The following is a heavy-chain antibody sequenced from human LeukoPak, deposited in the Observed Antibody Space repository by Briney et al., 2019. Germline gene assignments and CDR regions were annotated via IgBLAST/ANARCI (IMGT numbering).Heavy chain of an antibody. CDR1: GFTFSSYS. V-gene: IGHV3-21*01. CDR2: ISSSSSYI. CDR3: GSLTVVAKDH. Sequence: GGSLRLSCAASGFTFSSYSMNWVRQAPGKGLEWVSSISSSSSYIYYADSVKGRFTISRDNAKNTLYLQMINLRAEDTAVYYCGSLTVVAKDHWGQGTLVTVSS. D-gene: IGHD3-22*01. J-gene: IGHJ4*02.